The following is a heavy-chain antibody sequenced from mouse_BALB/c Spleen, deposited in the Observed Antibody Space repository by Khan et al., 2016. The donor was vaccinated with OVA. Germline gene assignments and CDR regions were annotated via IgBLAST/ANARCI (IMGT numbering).Heavy chain of an antibody. Sequence: EVQLQESGPGLVKPSQSLSLTCTVTGYSITSGYAWNWIRQFPGNKLEWMGYISYSGVTSYTPSLKSRISITRDTSKNQFFLQLNSVTTEDTATYDCARGYYYGYFFGYWGQGTTLTVSS. J-gene: IGHJ2*01. CDR3: ARGYYYGYFFGY. V-gene: IGHV3-2*02. D-gene: IGHD1-1*01. CDR2: ISYSGVT. CDR1: GYSITSGYA.